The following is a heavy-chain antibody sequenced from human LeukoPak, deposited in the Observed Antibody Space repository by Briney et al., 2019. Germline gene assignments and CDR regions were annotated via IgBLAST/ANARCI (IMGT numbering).Heavy chain of an antibody. CDR1: GDSVSTKY. CDR3: ARLMPMVLTGQRYFYHPLDV. D-gene: IGHD3-9*01. CDR2: VHYSGAT. J-gene: IGHJ6*04. Sequence: SETLSLTCIVSGDSVSTKYWAWVRQPPGMPLEYVGYVHYSGATDYNPSLRSRLTISIDTSRNIFSLRLSSVTAADTAVYYCARLMPMVLTGQRYFYHPLDVWGKGTTVTVSS. V-gene: IGHV4-59*08.